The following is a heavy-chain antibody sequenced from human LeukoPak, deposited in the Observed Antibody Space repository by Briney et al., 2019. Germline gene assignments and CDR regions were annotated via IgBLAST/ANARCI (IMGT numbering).Heavy chain of an antibody. J-gene: IGHJ3*02. D-gene: IGHD5-24*01. Sequence: SQTLSLTCTESGGSISSGRYYLSLIRQPARKGLEWIGRIYTSGSTNYNPSLKSRVTISVDTSKNQFSLKLSYVTAADTVFYYKQRTAYEMATILRGYDAFDIWGQGTMVTVSS. V-gene: IGHV4-61*02. CDR1: GGSISSGRYY. CDR2: IYTSGST. CDR3: QRTAYEMATILRGYDAFDI.